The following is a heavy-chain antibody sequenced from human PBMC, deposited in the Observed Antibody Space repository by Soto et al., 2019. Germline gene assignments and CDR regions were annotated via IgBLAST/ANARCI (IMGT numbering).Heavy chain of an antibody. CDR1: GFTFSDYY. CDR3: ARDHGGGGLTVED. CDR2: ISDSGRIT. Sequence: DLEESGGALVKPGGSLRLSCTASGFTFSDYYMSWIRQAPGKGLEWVSDISDSGRITHHADSVEGRFTISRDNAENSLYLQMNSLRPEDSAIYYCARDHGGGGLTVEDWGQGTLVTVSS. J-gene: IGHJ4*02. D-gene: IGHD3-16*01. V-gene: IGHV3-11*01.